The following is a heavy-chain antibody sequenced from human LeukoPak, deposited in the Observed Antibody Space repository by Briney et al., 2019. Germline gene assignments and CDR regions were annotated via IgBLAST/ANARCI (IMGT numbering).Heavy chain of an antibody. CDR3: ARRSWSHAFDV. CDR1: GFTFSDYY. D-gene: IGHD2-15*01. CDR2: ISGSNITI. J-gene: IGHJ3*01. V-gene: IGHV3-11*01. Sequence: NPGGSLRLSCAASGFTFSDYYMSWIRQAPGKGLEWISYISGSNITIYYTDSVKGRFTISRDNTKKLLYLQMDSLRAEDTATYYCARRSWSHAFDVWGRGTFVTVSS.